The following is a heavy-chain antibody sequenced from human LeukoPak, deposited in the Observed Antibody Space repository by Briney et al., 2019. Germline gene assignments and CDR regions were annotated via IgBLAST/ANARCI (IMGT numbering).Heavy chain of an antibody. J-gene: IGHJ4*02. CDR2: IYYRGRT. V-gene: IGHV4-39*07. D-gene: IGHD3-10*01. Sequence: SETLSLTCNVSGASISSSTYHWGWIRQPPGKGLEWIASIYYRGRTYYNPSLKSRVTISVDTSKNQFSLKLSSVTAADTAVYYCARGVDYYGVWGQGTLVTVSS. CDR1: GASISSSTYH. CDR3: ARGVDYYGV.